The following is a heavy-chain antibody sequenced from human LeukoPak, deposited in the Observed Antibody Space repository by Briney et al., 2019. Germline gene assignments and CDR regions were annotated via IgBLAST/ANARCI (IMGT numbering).Heavy chain of an antibody. CDR2: IYYRSKWYN. Sequence: SQTLSLTCAISGDSVSSNSAAWNWIRQSPSRGLEWLGRIYYRSKWYNDYAVSVKSRITINPDTSKNQFSLQLNSVTPEDTAVYYCARAGAANERARFDYWGQGTLVTVSS. J-gene: IGHJ4*02. D-gene: IGHD6-13*01. CDR1: GDSVSSNSAA. V-gene: IGHV6-1*01. CDR3: ARAGAANERARFDY.